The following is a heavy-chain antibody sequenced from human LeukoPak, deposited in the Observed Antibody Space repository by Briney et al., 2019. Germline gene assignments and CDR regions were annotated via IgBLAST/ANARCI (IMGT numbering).Heavy chain of an antibody. CDR1: GFAFSRYA. V-gene: IGHV3-64D*09. J-gene: IGHJ4*02. CDR3: AKNGIYSSGWYGGYFDY. Sequence: PGGSLRLSCSASGFAFSRYAMYWVRQAPGKGLEYVSAISSNGGSRYYADSVKGRFTISRDNSKNTVYLQMSSLRAEDTAVYYCAKNGIYSSGWYGGYFDYWGQGTLVTVSS. D-gene: IGHD6-19*01. CDR2: ISSNGGSR.